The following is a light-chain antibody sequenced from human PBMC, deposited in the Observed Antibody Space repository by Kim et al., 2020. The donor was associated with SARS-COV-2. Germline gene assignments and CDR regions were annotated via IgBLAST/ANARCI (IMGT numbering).Light chain of an antibody. J-gene: IGKJ4*01. V-gene: IGKV3-20*01. CDR3: QQYDTLPLT. CDR2: GAS. CDR1: QSFGNRF. Sequence: PGERATRSCRASQSFGNRFLAWYQQKPAQAPRLLIYGASSRATGIPDRFNGSGSGTGFTLTISRLEPEDFALYYCQQYDTLPLTFGGGTKVDIK.